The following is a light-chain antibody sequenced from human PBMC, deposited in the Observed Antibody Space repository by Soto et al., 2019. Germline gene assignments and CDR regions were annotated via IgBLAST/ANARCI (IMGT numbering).Light chain of an antibody. J-gene: IGKJ5*01. CDR2: AAS. CDR1: QGLSSY. Sequence: DIQLTQSPSFLSASVGDRVTITCRASQGLSSYLAWYQQEPGKAPKLLIYAASTLQSGVPSRFSGIGSGTEFTLTISSLQPEDFATYYCQQLNSYPITFGQGTRLEIK. V-gene: IGKV1-9*01. CDR3: QQLNSYPIT.